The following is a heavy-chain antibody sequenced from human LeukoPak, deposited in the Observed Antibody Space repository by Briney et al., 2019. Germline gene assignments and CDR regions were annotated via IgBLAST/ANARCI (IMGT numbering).Heavy chain of an antibody. J-gene: IGHJ4*02. Sequence: GGSLRLSCAASGFTFDDYAMHWVRQAPGKGLEGVSGISWNSGSIGYADSVKGRFTISRDNAKNSLYLQMNSLRAEDTALYYCAKGQWELLYYFDYWGQGTLVTVSS. CDR3: AKGQWELLYYFDY. CDR1: GFTFDDYA. CDR2: ISWNSGSI. V-gene: IGHV3-9*01. D-gene: IGHD1-26*01.